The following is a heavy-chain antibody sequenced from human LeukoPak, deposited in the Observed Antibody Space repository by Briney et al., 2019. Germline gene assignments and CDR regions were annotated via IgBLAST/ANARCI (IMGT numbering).Heavy chain of an antibody. CDR3: IKDHGGCGRFH. CDR2: VNASGDST. Sequence: GASLRLSCAASGFTFSGFAISWVRQAPGKGLEWVSLVNASGDSTYYAHSSKGRFTTSTDNSKSMLNLHMNSLRAADTAVYVCIKDHGGCGRFHWGQGTLVTASS. V-gene: IGHV3-23*01. D-gene: IGHD2-15*01. J-gene: IGHJ4*02. CDR1: GFTFSGFA.